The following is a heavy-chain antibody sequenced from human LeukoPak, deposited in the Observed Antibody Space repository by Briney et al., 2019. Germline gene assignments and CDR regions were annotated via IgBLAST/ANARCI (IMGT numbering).Heavy chain of an antibody. CDR3: ARDNDY. CDR1: GDSIITGGNY. Sequence: TSQTLSLTCTVSGDSIITGGNYWSWIRQPPGKGLEWIGYIYYSGSTNYNPSLKGRVTISVDTSKNQFSLKLSSVTAADTAVYYCARDNDYWGQGTLVTVSS. V-gene: IGHV4-61*08. CDR2: IYYSGST. J-gene: IGHJ4*02.